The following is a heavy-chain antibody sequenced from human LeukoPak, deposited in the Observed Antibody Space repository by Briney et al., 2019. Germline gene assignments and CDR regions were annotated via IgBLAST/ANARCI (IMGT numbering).Heavy chain of an antibody. V-gene: IGHV3-30*18. D-gene: IGHD3-10*01. Sequence: GGSLRLSCAASGVTLSPYGMHWVRQAPGKGLEWVAVISYEGGTQHYADSVKGRFIISRDNPRNTLYLQMNILRTEDTAVYYCAKEGTPQVSTWYDLWGQGTLVPVSS. CDR3: AKEGTPQVSTWYDL. J-gene: IGHJ5*02. CDR1: GVTLSPYG. CDR2: ISYEGGTQ.